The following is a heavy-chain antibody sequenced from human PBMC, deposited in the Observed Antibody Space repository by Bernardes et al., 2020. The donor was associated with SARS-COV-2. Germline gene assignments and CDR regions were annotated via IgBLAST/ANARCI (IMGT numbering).Heavy chain of an antibody. CDR1: GFTFSSHG. CDR3: ARVPGCSSTSCPYYYYYYMDV. CDR2: ISDSGGSI. J-gene: IGHJ6*03. D-gene: IGHD2-2*01. V-gene: IGHV3-48*03. Sequence: GGSLRLSCAVSGFTFSSHGMSWVRQAPGKGLEWVSYISDSGGSIYYADSVKGRCTISRDNAKNSLYLEMNSLRAEDTAVYYCARVPGCSSTSCPYYYYYYMDVWGKGTTVTVSS.